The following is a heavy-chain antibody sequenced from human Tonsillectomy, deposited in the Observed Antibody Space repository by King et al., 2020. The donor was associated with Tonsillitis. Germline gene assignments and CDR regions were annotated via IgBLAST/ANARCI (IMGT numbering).Heavy chain of an antibody. Sequence: QLVQSGTEVKRPGASVKVSCQASGYTFGGYNIHWVRQAPEQGLEWRGWMNPHNELTNYAQKFQDRVTMTRDTSTNTANMELTRMTSDDTAVYYFARDTIVDGETMGSFDFWGQGTLVTVS. D-gene: IGHD4/OR15-4a*01. V-gene: IGHV1-2*02. J-gene: IGHJ4*02. CDR3: ARDTIVDGETMGSFDF. CDR2: MNPHNELT. CDR1: GYTFGGYN.